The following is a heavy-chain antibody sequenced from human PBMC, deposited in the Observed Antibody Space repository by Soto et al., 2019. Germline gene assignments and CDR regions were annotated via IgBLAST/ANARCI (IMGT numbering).Heavy chain of an antibody. V-gene: IGHV5-10-1*01. CDR2: IDPSDSYT. CDR3: ATTRDGRSIAARTFDY. CDR1: GYSFTSYW. Sequence: PGESLKISCKGSGYSFTSYWISWVRQMPVKGLEWMGRIDPSDSYTNYSPSFQGHVTISADKSISTAYLQWSSLKASDTAMYYCATTRDGRSIAARTFDYWGQGTLVTVSS. D-gene: IGHD6-6*01. J-gene: IGHJ4*02.